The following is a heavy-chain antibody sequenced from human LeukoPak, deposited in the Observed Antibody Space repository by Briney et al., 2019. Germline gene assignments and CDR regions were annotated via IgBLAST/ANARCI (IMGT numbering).Heavy chain of an antibody. Sequence: PGGSLRLSCAASGFTFRDHWMTWVRQAPGEGLEWVANIKEDGSEKYYVDSVKGRFTISRDNAKNSLYLQMNSLRVEDTAVYYCASPLFSPVAANFDYWGQGTLVTVSS. D-gene: IGHD2-15*01. J-gene: IGHJ4*02. V-gene: IGHV3-7*01. CDR2: IKEDGSEK. CDR1: GFTFRDHW. CDR3: ASPLFSPVAANFDY.